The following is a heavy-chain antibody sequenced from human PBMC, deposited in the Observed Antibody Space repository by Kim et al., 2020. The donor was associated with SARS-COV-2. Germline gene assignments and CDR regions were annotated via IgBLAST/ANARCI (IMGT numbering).Heavy chain of an antibody. J-gene: IGHJ6*02. V-gene: IGHV3-30*18. CDR2: ISYDGSNK. CDR1: GFTFSSYG. Sequence: GGSLRLSCAAYGFTFSSYGMHWVRQAPGKGPEWVAVISYDGSNKYYSDSVKGRFTISRDNSKNTLYLQMNSLRAEDTAVYYCAKGETPQRDYYYYGMDVWGQGTTVTVSS. CDR3: AKGETPQRDYYYYGMDV.